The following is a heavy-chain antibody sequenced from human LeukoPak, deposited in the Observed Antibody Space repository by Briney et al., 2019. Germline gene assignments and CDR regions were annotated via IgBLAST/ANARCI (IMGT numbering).Heavy chain of an antibody. Sequence: GGSLRLSCAASGFTFIDYDMHWVRQVIGKGLEWVSAIGIRGDTHYSGSVKGRFTISRENAESSLYLQRNSLRAEDTAVYYCARGGIQVSGIDEFDYWGQGTLSPSP. J-gene: IGHJ4*02. CDR2: IGIRGDT. CDR3: ARGGIQVSGIDEFDY. D-gene: IGHD6-19*01. CDR1: GFTFIDYD. V-gene: IGHV3-13*01.